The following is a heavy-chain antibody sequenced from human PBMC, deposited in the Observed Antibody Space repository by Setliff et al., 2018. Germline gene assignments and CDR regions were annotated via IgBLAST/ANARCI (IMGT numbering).Heavy chain of an antibody. D-gene: IGHD3-10*01. V-gene: IGHV1-3*01. CDR1: GYTFTRYV. CDR2: INAGNGDT. CDR3: ARSITMVQGIIYYGMDV. J-gene: IGHJ6*02. Sequence: ASVKVSCKASGYTFTRYVIQWVRQAPGQGLEGMGWINAGNGDTEYPRKFQGRVTITRDTSASTVYMELSSLRSEDTAVYYCARSITMVQGIIYYGMDVWGLGTTVTVSS.